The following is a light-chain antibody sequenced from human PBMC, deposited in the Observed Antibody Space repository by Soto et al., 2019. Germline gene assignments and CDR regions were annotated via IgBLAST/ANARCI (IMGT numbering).Light chain of an antibody. V-gene: IGKV4-1*01. Sequence: DIVMTQSPDSLTGSLGERATINCKSSQNVLYSSNNKNYLAWFQQKPGQPPKLLIYWASTRESGVPDRFSGSGSGTDFTLTISSLQAEDVAVYYCQQYYTTPWTFGQGTKVDIK. J-gene: IGKJ1*01. CDR1: QNVLYSSNNKNY. CDR2: WAS. CDR3: QQYYTTPWT.